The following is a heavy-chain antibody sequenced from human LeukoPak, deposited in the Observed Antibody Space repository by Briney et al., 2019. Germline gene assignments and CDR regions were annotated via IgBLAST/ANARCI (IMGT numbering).Heavy chain of an antibody. CDR2: VRSKAYGETA. CDR1: GFTFGDYA. V-gene: IGHV3-49*03. D-gene: IGHD1-1*01. CDR3: TRDRGAYNLYDY. Sequence: GGSLRLSCTASGFTFGDYAMSWIRQAPGKGLEWVGFVRSKAYGETADYAASVKGRFTISRDDSKAIAYLQMNSLKTEDTAVYHCTRDRGAYNLYDYWGQGTLVTVSS. J-gene: IGHJ4*02.